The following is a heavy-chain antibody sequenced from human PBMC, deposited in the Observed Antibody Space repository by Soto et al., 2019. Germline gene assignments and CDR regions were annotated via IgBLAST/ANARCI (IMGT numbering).Heavy chain of an antibody. CDR1: GGSISSGGYY. CDR2: IYYSGST. D-gene: IGHD2-21*02. CDR3: ARGIRVVVTATYYFDY. Sequence: QVQLQESGPGLVKPSQTLSLTCTVSGGSISSGGYYWSWIRQHQGKGLEWIGYIYYSGSTYYNPSLTSRVTISVDTSKNQFSLKLSSVTAADTAVYYCARGIRVVVTATYYFDYWGQGNLVTVAS. V-gene: IGHV4-31*03. J-gene: IGHJ4*02.